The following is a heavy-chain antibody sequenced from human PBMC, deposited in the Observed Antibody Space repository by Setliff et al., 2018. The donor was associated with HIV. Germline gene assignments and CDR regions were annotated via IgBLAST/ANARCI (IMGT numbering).Heavy chain of an antibody. V-gene: IGHV1-8*03. D-gene: IGHD6-13*01. CDR2: MNPNSGHT. Sequence: GASVKVSCKASGGTFSSYDINWVRQATGQGLEWMAWMNPNSGHTGYAQKFQGRVTITSDTSISTAYMELSSLRSEDTAVYYCARGSGFIEAAGTDYWGQGTLVTVSS. CDR1: GGTFSSYD. CDR3: ARGSGFIEAAGTDY. J-gene: IGHJ4*02.